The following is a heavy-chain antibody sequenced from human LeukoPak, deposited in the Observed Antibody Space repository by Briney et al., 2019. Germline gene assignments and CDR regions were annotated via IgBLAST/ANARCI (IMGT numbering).Heavy chain of an antibody. CDR2: ISGSGSPT. Sequence: GGSLRLSCAASGFTYSNFAMSWVRQAPGKGLEWVSAISGSGSPTYYADSVKGRFTISRDNSKNTLYLQMNSLRVEDTAVYYCATDRKGLNWYFDLWGRGTLVTVSS. CDR1: GFTYSNFA. CDR3: ATDRKGLNWYFDL. V-gene: IGHV3-23*01. J-gene: IGHJ2*01.